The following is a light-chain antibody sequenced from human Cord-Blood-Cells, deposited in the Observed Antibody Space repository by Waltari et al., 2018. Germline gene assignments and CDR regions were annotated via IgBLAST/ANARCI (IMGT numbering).Light chain of an antibody. CDR3: SSYTSSSTLV. CDR1: SSDVGGYNY. V-gene: IGLV2-14*01. CDR2: DIS. J-gene: IGLJ1*01. Sequence: QSALTQPASVSGSPGQSITISCTGTSSDVGGYNYVSWYQQHPGKAPKLMIYDISNRPPGVSNRFPGSKSGNTASLTISGLRAEDEADYYCSSYTSSSTLVIGTGTKVTVL.